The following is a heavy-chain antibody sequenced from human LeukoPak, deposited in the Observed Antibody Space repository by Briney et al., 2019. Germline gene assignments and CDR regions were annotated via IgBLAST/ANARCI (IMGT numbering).Heavy chain of an antibody. Sequence: ASVKLSCKTSVYTFTTYYIHWVRQAPVQGLVWLGIITPSVGTTTYAQKFQGSVTMTSDTSTSTVYMEMNTLRSEDTAVYYCARGSNYYYDVTADYPRYWGQGTLVTVSS. CDR1: VYTFTTYY. CDR2: ITPSVGTT. J-gene: IGHJ4*02. D-gene: IGHD3-22*01. CDR3: ARGSNYYYDVTADYPRY. V-gene: IGHV1-46*01.